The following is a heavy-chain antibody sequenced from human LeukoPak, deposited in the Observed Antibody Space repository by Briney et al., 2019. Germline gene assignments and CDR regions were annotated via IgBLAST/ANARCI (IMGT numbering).Heavy chain of an antibody. J-gene: IGHJ3*02. V-gene: IGHV1-69*05. Sequence: GASVTVSCKASGGTFSSYAISWVRQAPGQGLEWMGGIIPIFGTANYAQKFQGRVTITTDESTSTAYMELSSLRSEDTAVYYCASYYYDSSGYYSAFDIWGQGTMVTVSS. CDR2: IIPIFGTA. CDR1: GGTFSSYA. CDR3: ASYYYDSSGYYSAFDI. D-gene: IGHD3-22*01.